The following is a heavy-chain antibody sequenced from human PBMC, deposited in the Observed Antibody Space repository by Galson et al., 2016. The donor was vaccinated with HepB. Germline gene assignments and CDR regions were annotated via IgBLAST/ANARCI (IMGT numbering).Heavy chain of an antibody. V-gene: IGHV3-23*01. CDR1: GFTFSGFA. J-gene: IGHJ4*02. Sequence: SLRLSCAASGFTFSGFAMSWVRQAPGKGLEWVSAIGGSGDGTYYADSVKGRFTISRDNSKNTLYLEMNSLRAEDTAVYFCAKRALHYGSGIDYWGQGILVTVSS. CDR2: IGGSGDGT. CDR3: AKRALHYGSGIDY. D-gene: IGHD3-10*01.